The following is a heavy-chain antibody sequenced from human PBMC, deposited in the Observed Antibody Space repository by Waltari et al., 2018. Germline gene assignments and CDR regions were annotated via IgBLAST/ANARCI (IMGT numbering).Heavy chain of an antibody. CDR2: IRSDGST. V-gene: IGHV3-74*01. J-gene: IGHJ4*02. D-gene: IGHD4-4*01. Sequence: EVQLVESAGGLVQPGGSLRLSCPVPGFSLSPYWMYWVRQAPGKGLVWVSRIRSDGSTNYADSVKGRFTVSRDNSKSVLYLQMNNLRPDDSAVYFCAKDLYTNSQNDLESWGRGTLVTVSS. CDR3: AKDLYTNSQNDLES. CDR1: GFSLSPYW.